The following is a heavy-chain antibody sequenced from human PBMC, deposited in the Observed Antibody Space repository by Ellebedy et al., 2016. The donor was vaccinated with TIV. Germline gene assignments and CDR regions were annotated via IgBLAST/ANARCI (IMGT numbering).Heavy chain of an antibody. CDR1: GGSFSGYY. J-gene: IGHJ5*02. V-gene: IGHV4-34*01. CDR2: INHSGST. CDR3: ARGPYSSSWYRENWFDP. D-gene: IGHD6-13*01. Sequence: SETLSLTXAVYGGSFSGYYWSWIRQPPGKGLEWIGEINHSGSTNYNPSLKSRVTISVDTSKNQFSLKLSSVTAADTAVYYCARGPYSSSWYRENWFDPWGQGTLVTVSS.